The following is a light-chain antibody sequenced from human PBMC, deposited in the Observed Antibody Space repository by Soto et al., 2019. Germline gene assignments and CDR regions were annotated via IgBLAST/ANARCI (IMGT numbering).Light chain of an antibody. CDR1: SSDVGGYNY. CDR3: SSYTSRSTPV. V-gene: IGLV2-14*01. J-gene: IGLJ1*01. Sequence: QSVLTQPASVSGSPGQSIAISCTGTSSDVGGYNYVSWYQQHPGKAPKLMIYEVSNRPSGVSNRFSGSKSGNTASLTISGLQAEDEAEYYCSSYTSRSTPVFGTGTKVTVL. CDR2: EVS.